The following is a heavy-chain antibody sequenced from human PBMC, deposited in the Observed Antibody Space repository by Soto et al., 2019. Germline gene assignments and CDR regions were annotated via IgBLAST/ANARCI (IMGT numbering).Heavy chain of an antibody. CDR2: ISYDGSNK. Sequence: RGSLPLSCTSSVFAFSIYGMHGVRQAPGKGLDWVAVISYDGSNKYYADSVKGRFTISRDNSKNTLYLQMNSLRAEDTAVYYCAKEVSAAGTVYYYYGMDVWGQGTTVTVSS. J-gene: IGHJ6*02. D-gene: IGHD6-13*01. CDR3: AKEVSAAGTVYYYYGMDV. V-gene: IGHV3-30*18. CDR1: VFAFSIYG.